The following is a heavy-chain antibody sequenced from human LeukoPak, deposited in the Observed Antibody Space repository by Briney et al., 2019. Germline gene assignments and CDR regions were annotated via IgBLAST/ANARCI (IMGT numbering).Heavy chain of an antibody. CDR2: IGPSGGSI. CDR1: GFTFTSYS. V-gene: IGHV3-21*04. Sequence: GGSLRPSCSASGFTFTSYSMNWVRQAPGKGLEWVSSIGPSGGSIFYADSLKGRISISRDNAQNSLHLQLSSLRADDTAVYYCARLAGSRPPWYLDLWGRGTLVTVSS. CDR3: ARLAGSRPPWYLDL. D-gene: IGHD6-19*01. J-gene: IGHJ2*01.